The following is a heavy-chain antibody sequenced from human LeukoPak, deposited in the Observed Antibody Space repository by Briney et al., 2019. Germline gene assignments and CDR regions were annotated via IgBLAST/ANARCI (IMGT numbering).Heavy chain of an antibody. CDR2: IIPIFGTA. Sequence: SVKVSCKASGGTFTSYAISWVRQAPGQGLEWMGGIIPIFGTANYAQKFQGRVTISTDESTSTAYMELSSLRSEDTAVYYCARADYYDSSGYYGWFDPWGQGTLVTVSS. CDR3: ARADYYDSSGYYGWFDP. CDR1: GGTFTSYA. D-gene: IGHD3-22*01. V-gene: IGHV1-69*05. J-gene: IGHJ5*02.